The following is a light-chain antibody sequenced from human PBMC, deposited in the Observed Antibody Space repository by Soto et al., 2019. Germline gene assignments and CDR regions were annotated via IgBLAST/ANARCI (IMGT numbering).Light chain of an antibody. V-gene: IGLV1-47*01. CDR3: AAWEDSLSAVV. J-gene: IGLJ2*01. Sequence: QSVLTQPPSASGTPGQRVTISCSGSSSNIGSNYVYWYQQLPGTAPKLLIYRNNQRPSRVPDRFSGSKSGTSASLASSGLRSQLESEYYCAAWEDSLSAVVFGGGSTLAVL. CDR2: RNN. CDR1: SSNIGSNY.